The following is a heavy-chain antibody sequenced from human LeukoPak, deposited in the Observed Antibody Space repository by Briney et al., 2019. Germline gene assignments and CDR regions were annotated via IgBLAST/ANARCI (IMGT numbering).Heavy chain of an antibody. Sequence: PGGSLRLSCAASGFTFSSYGMHWVRQAPGKGLEWVAFIRYDGSNKYYADSVKGRFTISRDNSKNTLYLQMNSLRAEDTTVYYCAKGALVRTPHYYYYMDVWGKRTTVTVSS. V-gene: IGHV3-30*02. CDR2: IRYDGSNK. D-gene: IGHD6-6*01. CDR1: GFTFSSYG. CDR3: AKGALVRTPHYYYYMDV. J-gene: IGHJ6*03.